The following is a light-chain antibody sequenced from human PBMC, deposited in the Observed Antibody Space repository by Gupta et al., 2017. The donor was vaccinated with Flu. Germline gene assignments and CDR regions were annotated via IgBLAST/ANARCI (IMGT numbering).Light chain of an antibody. CDR3: SSYTSGSTLVVA. CDR2: DVS. CDR1: TSDVGGHNS. Sequence: QSALTQPASVSGSPGQSITISCTGTTSDVGGHNSVSWYQQRPGTAPKLMIYDVSNRPSGISNRFSGSKSGNTASLTISGLQAEDEADYYCSSYTSGSTLVVAFGGGTKLTVL. V-gene: IGLV2-14*01. J-gene: IGLJ2*01.